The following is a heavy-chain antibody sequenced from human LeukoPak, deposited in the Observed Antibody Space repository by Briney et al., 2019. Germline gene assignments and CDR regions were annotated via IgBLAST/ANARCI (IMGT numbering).Heavy chain of an antibody. CDR3: ARHFCSSTSCSN. CDR2: ITRSSYI. V-gene: IGHV3-21*01. J-gene: IGHJ4*02. CDR1: GFTFSSYS. D-gene: IGHD2-2*01. Sequence: GGSLRLSCAASGFTFSSYSMNWVRQAPGKGLEWVSSITRSSYIYYADSVKGRFTISRDNAKNSLYLQMNSLRAEDTAVYYCARHFCSSTSCSNWGQGTLVTVSS.